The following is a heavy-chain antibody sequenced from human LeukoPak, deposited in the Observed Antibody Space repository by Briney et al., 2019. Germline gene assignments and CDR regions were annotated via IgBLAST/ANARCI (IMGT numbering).Heavy chain of an antibody. CDR2: IYHSGST. V-gene: IGHV4-39*07. J-gene: IGHJ5*02. CDR1: GGSISSSSYY. CDR3: ARINYFDSSAYYH. Sequence: SETLSLTCTVSGGSISSSSYYWGWIRQPPGKGLEWIGSIYHSGSTNYNPSLKSRVTISVDKSTNQFSLKLSSVTAADTAVYYCARINYFDSSAYYHWGQGTLVTVSS. D-gene: IGHD3-22*01.